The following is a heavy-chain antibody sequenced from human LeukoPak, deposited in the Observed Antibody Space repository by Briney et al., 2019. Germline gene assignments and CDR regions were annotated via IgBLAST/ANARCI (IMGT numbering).Heavy chain of an antibody. J-gene: IGHJ5*02. CDR3: ARGRRPTMVRGVIPHNWFDP. Sequence: SETLSLTCTVSGYSISSGYYWGWIRQPAGKGLEWIGRIYISGSTNYNPSLKSRVTMSVDTSKNQFSLKLSSVTAADTAVYYCARGRRPTMVRGVIPHNWFDPWGQGTLVTVSS. D-gene: IGHD3-10*01. CDR2: IYISGST. CDR1: GYSISSGYY. V-gene: IGHV4-4*07.